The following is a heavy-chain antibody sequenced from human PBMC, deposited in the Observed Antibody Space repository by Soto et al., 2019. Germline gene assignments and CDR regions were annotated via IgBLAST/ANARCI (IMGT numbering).Heavy chain of an antibody. J-gene: IGHJ4*02. CDR3: AKDRNRWLRFDLGY. V-gene: IGHV3-23*01. Sequence: EVQLLESGGGLVQPGGSLRLSCAASGFTFSSYGMSWVRQAPGKGLEWVSSITGSAGSTYYADSVKGRFTISRDNSKHTRYLQMNSLRAEDTAVYYCAKDRNRWLRFDLGYWGQGTLVTVSS. CDR1: GFTFSSYG. CDR2: ITGSAGST. D-gene: IGHD5-12*01.